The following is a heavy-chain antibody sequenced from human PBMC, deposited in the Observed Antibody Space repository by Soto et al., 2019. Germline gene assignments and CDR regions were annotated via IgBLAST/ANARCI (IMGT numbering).Heavy chain of an antibody. CDR2: IIPILGIA. Sequence: GASVNVSCKASGGTFSSYTISWVRQSPGRGLEWMGRIIPILGIANYAQKFQGRVTITADKSTSTAYMELSSLRSEDTAVYYCARDLFRGVVVVAAPDAFDIWGQGTMVTVSS. CDR3: ARDLFRGVVVVAAPDAFDI. CDR1: GGTFSSYT. D-gene: IGHD2-15*01. V-gene: IGHV1-69*04. J-gene: IGHJ3*02.